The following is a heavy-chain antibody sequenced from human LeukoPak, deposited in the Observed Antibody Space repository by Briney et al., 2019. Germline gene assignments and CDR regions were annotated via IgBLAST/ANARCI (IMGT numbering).Heavy chain of an antibody. D-gene: IGHD6-19*01. V-gene: IGHV4-59*08. CDR3: ARHRSSSGWYVYFDY. CDR2: IYYSGST. Sequence: SETLSLTCTVSGGSISSYYWSWIRQPPGKGLEWIGYIYYSGSTNYNPSLKSRVTISVDTSKNQFSLKLSSVTAADTAVYYCARHRSSSGWYVYFDYWGQGTLVTVSS. J-gene: IGHJ4*02. CDR1: GGSISSYY.